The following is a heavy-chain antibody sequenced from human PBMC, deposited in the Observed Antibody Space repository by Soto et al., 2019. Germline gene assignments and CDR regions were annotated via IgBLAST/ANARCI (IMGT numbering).Heavy chain of an antibody. CDR3: ARRTLDCSGGSCYSFDY. CDR2: ISAYNGNT. D-gene: IGHD2-15*01. Sequence: ASVKVSCKASGYTFTSYGISWVRQAPGQGLEWMGWISAYNGNTNYAQKLQGRVTMTTDTSTSTAYMELRSLRSDDTAVYYCARRTLDCSGGSCYSFDYWGQGTLVTVSS. V-gene: IGHV1-18*01. J-gene: IGHJ4*02. CDR1: GYTFTSYG.